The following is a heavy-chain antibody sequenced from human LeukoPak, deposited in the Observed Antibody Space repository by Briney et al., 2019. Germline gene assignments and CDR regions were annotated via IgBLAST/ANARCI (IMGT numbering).Heavy chain of an antibody. V-gene: IGHV1-46*01. CDR2: INPSGGST. CDR1: GYTFTSYY. CDR3: ARDSGRWYSSREYYFDY. Sequence: ASVKVSCKASGYTFTSYYMHWVRQAPGQGLEWMGIINPSGGSTSYARKFQGRVTLTRDMSTSTVYMELSSLRSEDTAVYYCARDSGRWYSSREYYFDYWGQGTLVTVSS. J-gene: IGHJ4*02. D-gene: IGHD6-13*01.